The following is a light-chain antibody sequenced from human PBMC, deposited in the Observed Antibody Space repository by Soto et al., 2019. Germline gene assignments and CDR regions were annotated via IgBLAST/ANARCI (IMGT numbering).Light chain of an antibody. CDR3: HQSSSTPLT. Sequence: DVQMTQSPSSPSASVGDSVTITCRASQSVFNHLSWFQQRPGKGPKLLIYDASSLHAGVPSRFSGSGYGTDFTLTISTVQPEDSAIYYCHQSSSTPLTFGGGTRVELK. CDR2: DAS. CDR1: QSVFNH. V-gene: IGKV1-39*01. J-gene: IGKJ4*01.